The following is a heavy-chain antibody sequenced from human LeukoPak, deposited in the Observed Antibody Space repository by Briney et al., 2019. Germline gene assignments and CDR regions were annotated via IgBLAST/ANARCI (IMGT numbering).Heavy chain of an antibody. CDR1: GYTFTNYD. D-gene: IGHD4-23*01. J-gene: IGHJ4*02. V-gene: IGHV1-18*01. CDR3: ARQGYGGNPQGAADY. CDR2: ISTYSGNT. Sequence: ASVTVSCKASGYTFTNYDFSWVRQAPGQGLEWMGWISTYSGNTNYAQKLQGRVTMTTDTSTSTAYMELRSLSSDDTAVYYCARQGYGGNPQGAADYWGQGTLVTVSS.